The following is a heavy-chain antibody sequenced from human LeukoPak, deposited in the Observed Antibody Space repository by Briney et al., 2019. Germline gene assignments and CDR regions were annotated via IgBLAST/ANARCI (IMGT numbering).Heavy chain of an antibody. CDR2: INHSGST. CDR1: GGSFSGYY. D-gene: IGHD6-13*01. CDR3: ATGVHGIAAAGDYYFDY. Sequence: PSETPSLTCAVYGGSFSGYYWSWIRKPPGKGQEWIGEINHSGSTNYNPSLKSRVTISVDTSKNQFSLKLSSVTAADTAVYYCATGVHGIAAAGDYYFDYWGQGTLVTVSS. J-gene: IGHJ4*02. V-gene: IGHV4-34*01.